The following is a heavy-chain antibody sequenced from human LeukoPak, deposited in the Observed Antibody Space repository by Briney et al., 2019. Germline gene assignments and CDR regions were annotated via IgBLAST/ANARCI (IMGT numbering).Heavy chain of an antibody. Sequence: GGSLRLSCAASGFTFSGYAMSWVRQAPGKGLEWVSTISGSGAYTYYADSVKGRFTISRDNSKNTLYLQMNSLRAEDTAVYYCAKYFASGSYYKLPHWGQGTLVTVSS. D-gene: IGHD3-10*01. V-gene: IGHV3-23*01. CDR1: GFTFSGYA. CDR2: ISGSGAYT. J-gene: IGHJ1*01. CDR3: AKYFASGSYYKLPH.